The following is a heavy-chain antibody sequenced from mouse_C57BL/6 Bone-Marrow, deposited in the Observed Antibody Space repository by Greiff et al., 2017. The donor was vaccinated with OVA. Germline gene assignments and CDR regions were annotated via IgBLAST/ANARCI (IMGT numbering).Heavy chain of an antibody. CDR3: VREDDYATRSAWFAY. V-gene: IGHV10-3*01. D-gene: IGHD2-4*01. J-gene: IGHJ3*01. CDR1: GFTFNTYA. Sequence: EVQLQQSGGGLVQPKGSLKLSCAASGFTFNTYAMHWVRQAPGKGLEWVARIRSKSSNYATYYADSVKDRFTISRDDSQSMLYLQMNNLKTEDTAMYYCVREDDYATRSAWFAYWGQGTLVTVSA. CDR2: IRSKSSNYAT.